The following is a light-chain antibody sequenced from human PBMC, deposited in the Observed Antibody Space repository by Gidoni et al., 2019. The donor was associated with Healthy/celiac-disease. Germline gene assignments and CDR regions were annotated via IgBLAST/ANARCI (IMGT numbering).Light chain of an antibody. V-gene: IGKV3-11*01. CDR1: QSVSSY. CDR3: QQRSNWPEVT. Sequence: EIVLTQSPATLSLSPGERATLSCSASQSVSSYLASYQQKPGQAPRLLIYDASTRATGIPARFSGRGSGTDFTLTISSLEPEDFAVYYCQQRSNWPEVTFGGGTKVEIK. CDR2: DAS. J-gene: IGKJ4*01.